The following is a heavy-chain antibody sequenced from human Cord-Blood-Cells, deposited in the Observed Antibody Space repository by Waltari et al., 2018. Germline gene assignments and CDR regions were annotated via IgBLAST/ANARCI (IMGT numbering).Heavy chain of an antibody. V-gene: IGHV4-34*01. Sequence: QVQLQQWGAGLLKPSETLSLTCAVYGGSFSGYYWSWIRQPPGKGLGWIGEINHSGSTTYNPSLKSRVTISVDTSKNQFSLKLSSVTAADTAVYYCARGEWLRSGWFDPWGQGTLVTVSS. CDR2: INHSGST. CDR3: ARGEWLRSGWFDP. J-gene: IGHJ5*02. D-gene: IGHD5-12*01. CDR1: GGSFSGYY.